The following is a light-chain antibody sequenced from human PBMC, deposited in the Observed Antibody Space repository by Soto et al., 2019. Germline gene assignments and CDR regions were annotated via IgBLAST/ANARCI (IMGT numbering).Light chain of an antibody. J-gene: IGKJ1*01. V-gene: IGKV3-20*01. Sequence: EIVLTQSPGTLSLSPGERATRSCRASQSITNSYLAWYQQKPGQAPRPLIYDASSRATGIPDRFSGSGSGTDFTLTIRRLEPEDFAVYYCQHYGSSTWTFGQGTKVDIK. CDR3: QHYGSSTWT. CDR1: QSITNSY. CDR2: DAS.